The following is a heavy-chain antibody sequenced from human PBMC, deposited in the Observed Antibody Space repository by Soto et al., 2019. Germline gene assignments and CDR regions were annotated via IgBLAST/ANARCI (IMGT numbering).Heavy chain of an antibody. V-gene: IGHV1-69*13. D-gene: IGHD6-19*01. J-gene: IGHJ4*02. CDR2: IIPLFGTA. Sequence: SSVKVACKASEGTFSSYAISWVRQAPGQGLEWMGGIIPLFGTANYAQKFQGRVTITADESTSTAYMELSSLRSEDTDVYYCAIDSSAWYYFDYWGQGTLVTV. CDR3: AIDSSAWYYFDY. CDR1: EGTFSSYA.